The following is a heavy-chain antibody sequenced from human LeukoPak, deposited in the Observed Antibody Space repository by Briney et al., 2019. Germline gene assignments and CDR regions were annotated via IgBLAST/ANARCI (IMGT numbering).Heavy chain of an antibody. V-gene: IGHV1-69*06. CDR3: ARRSYYDSSGYYGKDAFDI. Sequence: SVKVSCKASGGTFSSYAISWVRQAPGQGLEWMGGIIPIFGTANYAQKFRGRVTITADKSTRTAYMELSSLRSEDTAVYYCARRSYYDSSGYYGKDAFDIWGQGTMVTVSS. J-gene: IGHJ3*02. D-gene: IGHD3-22*01. CDR1: GGTFSSYA. CDR2: IIPIFGTA.